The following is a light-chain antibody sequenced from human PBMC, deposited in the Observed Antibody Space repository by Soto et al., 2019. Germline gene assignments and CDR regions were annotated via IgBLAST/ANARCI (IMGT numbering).Light chain of an antibody. Sequence: DIQMTQSPSTLSAFVGDSVTITCRASQSISSWVAWYQQKSGKAPKLLIYKASSLGTGVPSRFSGSGSGTEFTLTISSLQPDDYATYYCQQYINYPWTVGQGTKVEIK. CDR3: QQYINYPWT. V-gene: IGKV1-5*03. CDR1: QSISSW. CDR2: KAS. J-gene: IGKJ1*01.